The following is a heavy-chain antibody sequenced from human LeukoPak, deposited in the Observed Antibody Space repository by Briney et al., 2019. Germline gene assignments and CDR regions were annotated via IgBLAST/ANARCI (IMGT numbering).Heavy chain of an antibody. CDR3: ARDRASGSYSDY. V-gene: IGHV3-11*04. Sequence: GGSLRLSCAASGFTFSDYYMSWIRQAPGKGLEWVPYISSSGSTIYYADSVKGRFTISRDNAKNSLYLQMNSLRAEDTAVYYCARDRASGSYSDYWGQGTLVTVSS. J-gene: IGHJ4*02. CDR1: GFTFSDYY. CDR2: ISSSGSTI. D-gene: IGHD1-26*01.